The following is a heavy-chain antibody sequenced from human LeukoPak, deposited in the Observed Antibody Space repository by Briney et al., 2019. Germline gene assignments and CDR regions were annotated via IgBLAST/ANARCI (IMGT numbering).Heavy chain of an antibody. J-gene: IGHJ4*02. CDR2: SNSEGSST. CDR3: AKFVVVPAAPDY. D-gene: IGHD2-2*01. Sequence: PGGSLRLSCAASGFTFSTYWMHWVRQAPGKGLVWVSRSNSEGSSTGYADSVKGRFTISRDNAKNTLYLQMNSLRAEDTAVYYCAKFVVVPAAPDYWGQGTLVTVSS. V-gene: IGHV3-74*01. CDR1: GFTFSTYW.